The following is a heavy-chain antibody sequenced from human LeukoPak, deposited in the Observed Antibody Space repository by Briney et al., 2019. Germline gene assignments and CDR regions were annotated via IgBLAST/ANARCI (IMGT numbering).Heavy chain of an antibody. Sequence: GGSLRLSCAASEFSFSSYGVHWVRQAPGKALEWVSFIRYDGTTKYYVDSVRGRFTISRDNSKNTVDLQMSSLRPEDTAVYYCARSGDSKTIDYWGQGTLVSVSS. CDR2: IRYDGTTK. D-gene: IGHD1-26*01. J-gene: IGHJ4*02. CDR3: ARSGDSKTIDY. CDR1: EFSFSSYG. V-gene: IGHV3-30*02.